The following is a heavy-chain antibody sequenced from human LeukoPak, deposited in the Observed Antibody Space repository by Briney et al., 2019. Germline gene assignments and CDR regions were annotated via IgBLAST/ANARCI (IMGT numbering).Heavy chain of an antibody. CDR1: GYTFTSYA. Sequence: ASVKVSCKASGYTFTSYAMNWVRQAPGQGLEWMGWINTNTGNPTYAQGFTGRFVFSLDTSVSTAYLQISSLKAEDTAVYYCAREGLQQWLRIHYGMDVWGQGTTVTVSS. D-gene: IGHD6-19*01. J-gene: IGHJ6*02. V-gene: IGHV7-4-1*02. CDR2: INTNTGNP. CDR3: AREGLQQWLRIHYGMDV.